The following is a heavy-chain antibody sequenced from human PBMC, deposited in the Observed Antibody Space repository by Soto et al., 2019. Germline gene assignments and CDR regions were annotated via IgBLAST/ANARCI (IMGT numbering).Heavy chain of an antibody. CDR1: GFTFSTYW. J-gene: IGHJ6*03. D-gene: IGHD3-10*01. CDR2: INNDETIT. V-gene: IGHV3-74*03. Sequence: GGSLRLSCAASGFTFSTYWMHWVRQAPGKGLVWVARINNDETITKYADSVKGRFTISRDNAKNTLNLQMNSLRLEDTAVYFVARSPHEMLREIPYYYYYYMDVWGKGTTVTVSS. CDR3: ARSPHEMLREIPYYYYYYMDV.